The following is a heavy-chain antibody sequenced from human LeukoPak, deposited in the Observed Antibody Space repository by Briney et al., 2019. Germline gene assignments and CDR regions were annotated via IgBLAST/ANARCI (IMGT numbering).Heavy chain of an antibody. V-gene: IGHV7-4-1*02. CDR2: INTNTGNP. CDR1: GYTFTSYA. CDR3: ARGEYSSSSVLLGLTDY. D-gene: IGHD6-6*01. Sequence: GASVKVSFTASGYTFTSYAMNWVRQAPGQGLEWMGWINTNTGNPTYAQGFTGRFVFSLDTSVSTAYLQISSLKAEDTAVYYCARGEYSSSSVLLGLTDYWGQGTLVTVSS. J-gene: IGHJ4*02.